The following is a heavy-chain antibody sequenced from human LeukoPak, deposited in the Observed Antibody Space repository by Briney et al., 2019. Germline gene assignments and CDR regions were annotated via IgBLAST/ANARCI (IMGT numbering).Heavy chain of an antibody. CDR2: INPSGGST. CDR1: GYTFTSYY. V-gene: IGHV1-46*01. CDR3: AVHLPGDYLDP. D-gene: IGHD4-17*01. Sequence: EASVKVSCKASGYTFTSYYMHWVRQAPGQGLEWMGIINPSGGSTSYAQKFQGRVTMTRDTSTSTVYMELSSLTSEDTAVYYCAVHLPGDYLDPWGQGTLVTVSS. J-gene: IGHJ5*02.